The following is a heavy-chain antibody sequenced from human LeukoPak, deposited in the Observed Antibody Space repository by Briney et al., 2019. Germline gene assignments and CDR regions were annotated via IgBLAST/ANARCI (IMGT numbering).Heavy chain of an antibody. CDR2: ISTGGDNR. V-gene: IGHV3-21*01. Sequence: PGGALRLSCAASGFTFSRYAMNWVRQAPGKGLEWVSYISTGGDNRFYADSLKGRFTVSRDNAKNSLFLQMDSLRAEDTAVYYCARSFCTSATCSKGHYYVMDVWGQGTKVAVSS. J-gene: IGHJ6*02. CDR1: GFTFSRYA. D-gene: IGHD3/OR15-3a*01. CDR3: ARSFCTSATCSKGHYYVMDV.